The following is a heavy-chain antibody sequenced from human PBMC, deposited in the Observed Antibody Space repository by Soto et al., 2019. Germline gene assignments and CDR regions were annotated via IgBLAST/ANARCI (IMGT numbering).Heavy chain of an antibody. Sequence: GGSLRLSCAACGFTFSSYGMHWVRQAPGKGLEWVSVISSGGDNKYYASSVKGRFTISRDNSKDTLFLQMSSLRAEDTATYYCAKFKGGVNDGLDIWGQGTMVTVSS. D-gene: IGHD6-25*01. CDR1: GFTFSSYG. CDR2: ISSGGDNK. CDR3: AKFKGGVNDGLDI. V-gene: IGHV3-30*18. J-gene: IGHJ3*02.